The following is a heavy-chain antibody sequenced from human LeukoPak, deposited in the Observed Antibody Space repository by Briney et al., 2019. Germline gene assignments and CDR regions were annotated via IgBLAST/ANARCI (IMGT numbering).Heavy chain of an antibody. D-gene: IGHD1-26*01. CDR1: GFTVSSNY. CDR3: ARTRGSYCFDY. CDR2: IYSGGST. J-gene: IGHJ4*02. V-gene: IGHV3-53*01. Sequence: GGSLRLSCAASGFTVSSNYMSWVRQAPGKGLEWVSVIYSGGSTYYADSAKGRFTISRDNSKNTLYLQMNSLRAEDTAIYYFARTRGSYCFDYWGQGTLVTVSS.